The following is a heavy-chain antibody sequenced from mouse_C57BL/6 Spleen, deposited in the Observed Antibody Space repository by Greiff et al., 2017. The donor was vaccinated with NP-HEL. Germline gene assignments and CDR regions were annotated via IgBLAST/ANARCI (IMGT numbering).Heavy chain of an antibody. CDR3: ARHDDGGSWFAY. Sequence: VKLVESGPGLVAPSQSLSITCTVSGFSLTSYGVHWVRQPPGKGLEWLVVIWSDGSTTYNSALKSRLSISKENSKSQVFLKMNSLQTDDTAMYYCARHDDGGSWFAYWGQGTLVTVSA. CDR1: GFSLTSYG. V-gene: IGHV2-6-1*01. CDR2: IWSDGST. D-gene: IGHD2-3*01. J-gene: IGHJ3*01.